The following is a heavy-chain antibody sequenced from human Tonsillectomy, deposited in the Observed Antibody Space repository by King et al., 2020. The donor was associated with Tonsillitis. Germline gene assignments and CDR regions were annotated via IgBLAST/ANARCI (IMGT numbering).Heavy chain of an antibody. Sequence: TLKESGPTLVKPTQTLTLTCTFSGFSLSTSGVGVGWIRQTPGKALEWLAGRFWDDDKSYSPSLKIRLTITKATSKNQVVLTMTNMDPVDTATYYCAHSRTNSGSDYWGQGTLVTVSS. CDR1: GFSLSTSGVG. D-gene: IGHD1-26*01. CDR3: AHSRTNSGSDY. CDR2: RFWDDDK. V-gene: IGHV2-5*02. J-gene: IGHJ4*02.